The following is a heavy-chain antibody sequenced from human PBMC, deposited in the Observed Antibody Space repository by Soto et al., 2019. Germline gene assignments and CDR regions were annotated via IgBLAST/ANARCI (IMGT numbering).Heavy chain of an antibody. CDR2: IYYSGST. CDR1: GGSISSYY. Sequence: PSETLSLTCTVSGGSISSYYWSWIRQPPGKGLEWIGYIYYSGSTNYNPSLKSRVTISVDTSKNQFSLKLSSVTAADTAVYYCARGGGGIFGKGWGQGNLVTVSS. V-gene: IGHV4-59*01. D-gene: IGHD3-3*01. CDR3: ARGGGGIFGKG. J-gene: IGHJ4*02.